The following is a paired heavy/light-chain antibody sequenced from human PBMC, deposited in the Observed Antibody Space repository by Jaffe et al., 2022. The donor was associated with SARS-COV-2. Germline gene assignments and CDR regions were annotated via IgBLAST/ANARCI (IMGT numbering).Heavy chain of an antibody. J-gene: IGHJ4*02. CDR3: ARGHLTYSTSGYFDY. CDR1: GFTFTSYA. CDR2: ISYDGSNK. D-gene: IGHD6-6*01. Sequence: QVHLVESGGGVVQPGRSLRLSCAASGFTFTSYAMHWVRQAPGKGLEWVAVISYDGSNKYYADSVKGRFTISRDNSKNTLYLQMNSLRAEDTAVYYCARGHLTYSTSGYFDYWGQGTLVTVSS. V-gene: IGHV3-30-3*01.
Light chain of an antibody. CDR2: AAS. J-gene: IGKJ1*01. V-gene: IGKV1-16*02. CDR1: QGISNY. CDR3: QQYNSYPWT. Sequence: DIQMTQSPSSLSASVGDRVTITCRASQGISNYLAWFQQKPGKAPKSLIYAASSLQSGVPSKFSGSGSGTDFTLTISSLQPEDFATYYCQQYNSYPWTFGQGTKVEIK.